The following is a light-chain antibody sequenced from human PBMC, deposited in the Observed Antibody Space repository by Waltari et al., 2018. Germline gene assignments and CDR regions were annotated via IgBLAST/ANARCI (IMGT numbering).Light chain of an antibody. V-gene: IGLV2-8*01. J-gene: IGLJ3*02. CDR3: TSYAGGNNLGV. CDR1: SSDVGGYNY. CDR2: EIN. Sequence: QSALTQPPSASGSPGQSITIPCTGTSSDVGGYNYVSWYQQYPGEAPKLIIYEINKRPSGVPHRCAGSKSGNTASLTVSGLQAEDEADYYCTSYAGGNNLGVFGGGTKVTVL.